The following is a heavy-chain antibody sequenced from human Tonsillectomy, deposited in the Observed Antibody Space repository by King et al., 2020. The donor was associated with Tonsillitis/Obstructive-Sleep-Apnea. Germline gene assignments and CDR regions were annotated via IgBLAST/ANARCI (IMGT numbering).Heavy chain of an antibody. CDR2: INSDGSST. CDR3: ARSVHDCGDYGGAFDI. Sequence: VQLVESGGGLVQPGGSLRLSCASSGFTFSSYWMHCVRQAPGKGLVGVSRINSDGSSTSYADSVRGRFTYSGDNAKNTLYLQMNSLRAEDTAVYYCARSVHDCGDYGGAFDIWGQGTMVTVSS. D-gene: IGHD4-17*01. CDR1: GFTFSSYW. V-gene: IGHV3-74*01. J-gene: IGHJ3*02.